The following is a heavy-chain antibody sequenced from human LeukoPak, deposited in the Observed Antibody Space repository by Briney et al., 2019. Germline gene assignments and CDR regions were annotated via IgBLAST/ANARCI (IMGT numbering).Heavy chain of an antibody. J-gene: IGHJ4*02. CDR1: NASISSSTDY. Sequence: PSETLSLTCSVSNASISSSTDYWGWIRQPPGKGLEWIGSIYYSGTTYYNPSLKSRVTISVDTSKNQFSLNLTSVTAADTAAFYCARLAYDPSCYYLVIDYLGQGTLVTVSS. D-gene: IGHD3-22*01. CDR2: IYYSGTT. V-gene: IGHV4-39*01. CDR3: ARLAYDPSCYYLVIDY.